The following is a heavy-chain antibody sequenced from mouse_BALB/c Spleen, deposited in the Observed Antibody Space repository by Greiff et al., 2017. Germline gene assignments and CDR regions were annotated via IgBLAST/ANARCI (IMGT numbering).Heavy chain of an antibody. V-gene: IGHV3-6*02. CDR3: ARDGTTAVFDY. CDR2: ISYDGSN. D-gene: IGHD1-2*01. CDR1: GYSITSGYY. Sequence: EVKLMESGPGLVKPSQSLSLTCSVTGYSITSGYYWNWIRQFPGNKLEWMGYISYDGSNNYNPSLKNRISITRDTSKNQFFLKLNSVTTEDTATYYCARDGTTAVFDYWGQGTTLTVSS. J-gene: IGHJ2*01.